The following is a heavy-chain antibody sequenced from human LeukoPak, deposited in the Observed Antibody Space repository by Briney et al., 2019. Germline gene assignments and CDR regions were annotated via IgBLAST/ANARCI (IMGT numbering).Heavy chain of an antibody. Sequence: GGSLRLSCAASGFTFKNYALTWVRQAPGKGPEWVSGISGTGGSTFYADSVKGRFTIPRDNPRNTLFLQMDYLKAEDTAIYYCAKSRVAVPGRLNYFDSWGQGAQVTVSS. V-gene: IGHV3-23*01. D-gene: IGHD6-19*01. J-gene: IGHJ4*02. CDR2: ISGTGGST. CDR1: GFTFKNYA. CDR3: AKSRVAVPGRLNYFDS.